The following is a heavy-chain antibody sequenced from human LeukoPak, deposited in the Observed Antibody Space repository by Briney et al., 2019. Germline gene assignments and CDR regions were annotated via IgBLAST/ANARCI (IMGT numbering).Heavy chain of an antibody. CDR3: ARSKQYAIFGVVIISWFDP. CDR2: IIPILGIA. V-gene: IGHV1-69*04. D-gene: IGHD3-3*01. CDR1: GGTFSSYA. Sequence: GASVKVSCKASGGTFSSYAICWVRQAPGQGLEWMGRIIPILGIANYAQKFQGRVTITADKSTSTAYMELSSLRSEDTAVYYCARSKQYAIFGVVIISWFDPWGQGTLVTVSS. J-gene: IGHJ5*02.